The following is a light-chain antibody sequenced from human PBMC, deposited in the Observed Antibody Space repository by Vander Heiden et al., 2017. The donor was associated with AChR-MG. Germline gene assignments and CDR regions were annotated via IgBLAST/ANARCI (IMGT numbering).Light chain of an antibody. CDR2: AAS. CDR1: QGINNY. J-gene: IGKJ4*01. Sequence: DIQLTQSPSFLSASVGDRVTITCRASQGINNYLAWYQQEPGKAPNLLIYAASTLQIGVPPRFSGSGPGTEFTLTISSLQPEDFATYYCQQLDTYPLTFGGGAKVEIK. V-gene: IGKV1-9*01. CDR3: QQLDTYPLT.